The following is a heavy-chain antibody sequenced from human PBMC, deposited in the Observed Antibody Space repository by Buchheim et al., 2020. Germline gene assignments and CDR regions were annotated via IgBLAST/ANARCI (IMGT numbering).Heavy chain of an antibody. D-gene: IGHD4-17*01. J-gene: IGHJ6*02. Sequence: VRLVESGGGVVKPGGSLRLSCAVSGFDFSDFYMTWIRQAPGKGLEWVSYISCWSSYIGYADTVPGRFTISSDNAQNSLSLQMNNLRAEDTAVYYCARVHWGEYDQYYGLDVWGQGTT. CDR3: ARVHWGEYDQYYGLDV. CDR2: ISCWSSYI. CDR1: GFDFSDFY. V-gene: IGHV3-11*06.